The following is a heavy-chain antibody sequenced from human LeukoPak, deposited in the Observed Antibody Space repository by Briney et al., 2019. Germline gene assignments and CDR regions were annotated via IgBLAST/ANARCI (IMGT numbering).Heavy chain of an antibody. D-gene: IGHD3-22*01. Sequence: ASVTVSCKASGYTFTSYGIGWVRQAPGQGLEWMGWISAYNGNTNYAQKLQGRVTMTTDTSTSTAYMELRSLRSDDTAVYYCARGYYYDSSGYYLSWGQGTLVTVS. CDR1: GYTFTSYG. CDR2: ISAYNGNT. J-gene: IGHJ5*02. CDR3: ARGYYYDSSGYYLS. V-gene: IGHV1-18*01.